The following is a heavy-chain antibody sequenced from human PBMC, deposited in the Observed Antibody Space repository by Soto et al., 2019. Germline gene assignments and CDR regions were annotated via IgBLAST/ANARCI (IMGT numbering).Heavy chain of an antibody. Sequence: DVQLVESGGGLMQPGGSLRLSCAASGFTVSNTDMNWVRQAPGKGLEWVSLIYSGGNTYYADSVKGRFTISRDKSNNTLYLQINSLRAEDTAVYYCSSGWPPDYWGQGTLVTVSS. CDR2: IYSGGNT. V-gene: IGHV3-53*01. CDR3: SSGWPPDY. CDR1: GFTVSNTD. J-gene: IGHJ4*02. D-gene: IGHD6-19*01.